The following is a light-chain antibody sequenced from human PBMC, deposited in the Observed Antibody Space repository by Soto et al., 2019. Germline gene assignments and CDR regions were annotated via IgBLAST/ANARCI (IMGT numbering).Light chain of an antibody. J-gene: IGLJ2*01. CDR3: SSYTTTATPYVL. CDR2: EVS. Sequence: QSVLTQPASVSGSPGQSITISCTGTSSDVGSYNYVSWFQQYPGKAPKLIIFEVSNRPSGVSHRFSGSRSGNTASLTISGLQAEDEADYYCSSYTTTATPYVLFGGGTQLTVL. V-gene: IGLV2-14*01. CDR1: SSDVGSYNY.